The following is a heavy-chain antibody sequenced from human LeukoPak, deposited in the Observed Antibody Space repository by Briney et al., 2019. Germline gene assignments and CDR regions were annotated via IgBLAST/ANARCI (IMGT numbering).Heavy chain of an antibody. CDR1: GGSFSGYY. Sequence: PSETLSLTCAVYGGSFSGYYWSWLRQPPGKGLEWIGEINHSGSTNYNPSLKRRVTISVDTSKNQFSLKLSSVTAADTAVYYCARGGYDFWSGYPLDFWGQGTLVTVSS. V-gene: IGHV4-34*01. J-gene: IGHJ4*02. D-gene: IGHD3-3*01. CDR2: INHSGST. CDR3: ARGGYDFWSGYPLDF.